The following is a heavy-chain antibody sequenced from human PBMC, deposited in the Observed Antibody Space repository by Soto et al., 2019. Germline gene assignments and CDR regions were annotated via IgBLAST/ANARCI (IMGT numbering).Heavy chain of an antibody. Sequence: SSLKVSCKAFGYTFTSYGISWVRQAPGQGLEWMGWISAYNGNTKYAQKLQGRVTMTTDTSTSTAYMELRSLRSDDTAVYYCARGVGSGSYYNQYNWFDPWGQGTLVTVSS. V-gene: IGHV1-18*01. CDR2: ISAYNGNT. D-gene: IGHD3-10*01. J-gene: IGHJ5*02. CDR3: ARGVGSGSYYNQYNWFDP. CDR1: GYTFTSYG.